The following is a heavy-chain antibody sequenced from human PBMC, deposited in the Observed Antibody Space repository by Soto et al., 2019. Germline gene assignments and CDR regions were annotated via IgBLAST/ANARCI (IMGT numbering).Heavy chain of an antibody. D-gene: IGHD2-15*01. CDR3: ARGYTGYCSGGTCYWFDP. CDR2: ISSSASHI. CDR1: GFSFSSYS. J-gene: IGHJ5*02. Sequence: EVQLVESGGGLVKPGGPLRLSCAASGFSFSSYSMTWVRQSPGRGLEWVSSISSSASHINYADSVKGRFTFSRDKAKKSLYLQMNSLRAEDTAVYYCARGYTGYCSGGTCYWFDPWGQGTLVTVSS. V-gene: IGHV3-21*01.